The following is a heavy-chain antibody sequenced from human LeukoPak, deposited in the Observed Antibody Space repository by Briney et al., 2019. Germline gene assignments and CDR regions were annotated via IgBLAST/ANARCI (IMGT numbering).Heavy chain of an antibody. CDR2: ISWDGAGT. Sequence: GGSLRLSCAASGFTFDDYTMHWVRQTPGKGLEWVSRISWDGAGTSYADSVRGRFTISRDNSKSSLHLQMNSLTTEDTALYYCAKDMGVRGVIELYYMDVWGKGTTVTVSS. CDR1: GFTFDDYT. V-gene: IGHV3-43*01. D-gene: IGHD3-10*01. J-gene: IGHJ6*03. CDR3: AKDMGVRGVIELYYMDV.